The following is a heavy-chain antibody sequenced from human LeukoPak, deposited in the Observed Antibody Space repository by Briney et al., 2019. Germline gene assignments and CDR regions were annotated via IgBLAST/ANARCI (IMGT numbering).Heavy chain of an antibody. Sequence: GGSLRLSCAASGFTFSSYSMNWVRQAPGKGLEWVSSISSSSSYIYYADSVKGRFTISRDNAKNSLYLQMNYLRAEDTAVYYCAKDPTSVGGRRDWLLDSWGQGTLVTVSS. J-gene: IGHJ5*02. CDR1: GFTFSSYS. CDR3: AKDPTSVGGRRDWLLDS. D-gene: IGHD3-9*01. V-gene: IGHV3-21*04. CDR2: ISSSSSYI.